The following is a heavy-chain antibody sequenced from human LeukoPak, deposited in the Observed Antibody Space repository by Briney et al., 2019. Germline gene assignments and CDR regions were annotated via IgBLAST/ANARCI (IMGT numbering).Heavy chain of an antibody. CDR3: AKDARPQQLVFFDS. Sequence: ASVKVSCTASGGTFSSYAISWVRQAPGQGLEWMGGIIPIFGTANYAQKFQGRVTITADESTSTACMELSSLRSEDTAVYYCAKDARPQQLVFFDSWGQGTLVTVSS. CDR1: GGTFSSYA. V-gene: IGHV1-69*13. D-gene: IGHD6-6*01. J-gene: IGHJ4*02. CDR2: IIPIFGTA.